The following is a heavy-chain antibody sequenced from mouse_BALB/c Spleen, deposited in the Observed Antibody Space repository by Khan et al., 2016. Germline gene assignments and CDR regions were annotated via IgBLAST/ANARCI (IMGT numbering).Heavy chain of an antibody. Sequence: EVQLQESGAELVKPGASVKLSCTASGFTFNDSYMHWVKQRPEQGLEWIGKINPANGNTKYDQKFQGKATITVDTSSNTAYLQLSSLTSEDTAVYYCARGDPYYAMDYWWGGGSVTVSS. V-gene: IGHV14-3*02. J-gene: IGHJ4*01. CDR1: GFTFNDSY. D-gene: IGHD2-13*01. CDR2: INPANGNT. CDR3: ARGDPYYAMDY.